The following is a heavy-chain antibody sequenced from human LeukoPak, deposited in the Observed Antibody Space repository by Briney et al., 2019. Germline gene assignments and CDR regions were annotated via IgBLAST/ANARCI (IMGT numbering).Heavy chain of an antibody. CDR2: ISYDGSNK. Sequence: GGSLRLSCAASGFTFSSYGMHWVRQAPGKGLEWVAVISYDGSNKYYADSVKGLFTISRDNSKNTLYLQMNSLRAEDTAVYYCARVLSGSWDWFDPWGQGTLDTVSS. CDR1: GFTFSSYG. CDR3: ARVLSGSWDWFDP. D-gene: IGHD3-22*01. J-gene: IGHJ5*02. V-gene: IGHV3-30*03.